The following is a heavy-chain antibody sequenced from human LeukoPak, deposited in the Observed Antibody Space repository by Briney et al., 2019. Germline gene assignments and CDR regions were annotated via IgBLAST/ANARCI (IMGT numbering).Heavy chain of an antibody. CDR1: GFTFSRYW. V-gene: IGHV3-74*01. CDR2: INSDGSST. D-gene: IGHD3-22*01. Sequence: PGRSLRLSCAASGFTFSRYWMHWVRQAPGKGLVWVSRINSDGSSTIYADSAKGRFTIYRDNAKYTLHLQMNSERVEDTDVYYCASSSGGFNWFDPWGQGTLVTVSS. J-gene: IGHJ5*02. CDR3: ASSSGGFNWFDP.